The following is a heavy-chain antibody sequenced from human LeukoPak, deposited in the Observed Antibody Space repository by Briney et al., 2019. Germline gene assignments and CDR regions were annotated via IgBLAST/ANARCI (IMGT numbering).Heavy chain of an antibody. D-gene: IGHD6-13*01. CDR2: IYYSGST. V-gene: IGHV4-39*01. CDR3: ARHGDSSSWYLTPFDY. CDR1: GGSISSSSYY. J-gene: IGHJ4*02. Sequence: SETLSLTCTVSGGSISSSSYYWGWIRQPPGKGLEWIGSIYYSGSTYYNPSLKSRVTISVDTSKNQFSLKLSSVPAADTAVYYCARHGDSSSWYLTPFDYWGQGTLVTVSS.